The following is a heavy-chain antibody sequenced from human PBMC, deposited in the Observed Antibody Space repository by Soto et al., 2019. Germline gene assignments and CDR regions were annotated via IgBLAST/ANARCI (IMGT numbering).Heavy chain of an antibody. D-gene: IGHD5-18*01. CDR1: GFTFSSYA. J-gene: IGHJ4*02. Sequence: PGGSLRLSCAASGFTFSSYAMSWVRQAPGKGLEWVSGISGSGDSTYYADSVKGRFTISRDNFKNTLYLQMNSLRAEDTAVYYCARGYSYTQPVFDYWGLGTLVTVSS. CDR3: ARGYSYTQPVFDY. CDR2: ISGSGDST. V-gene: IGHV3-23*01.